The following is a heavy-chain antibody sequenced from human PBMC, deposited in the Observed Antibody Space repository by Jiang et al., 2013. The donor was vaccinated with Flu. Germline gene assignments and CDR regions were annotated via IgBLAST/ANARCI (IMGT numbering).Heavy chain of an antibody. V-gene: IGHV1-2*02. CDR3: ARDFGISGVPTPFDY. CDR2: ISPRSGAT. Sequence: GAEVKKPGASVKVSCKPSGYTFTGYYLHWVRQAPGQGLEWMGWISPRSGATNYAQKFQGRVTMTRDTSISTAYMELSRLRSDDTAVYYCARDFGISGVPTPFDYWGQGTLVTVSS. CDR1: GYTFTGYY. J-gene: IGHJ4*02. D-gene: IGHD2-15*01.